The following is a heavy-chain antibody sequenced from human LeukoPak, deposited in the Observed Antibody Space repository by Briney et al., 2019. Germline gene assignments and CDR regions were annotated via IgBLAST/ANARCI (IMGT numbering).Heavy chain of an antibody. V-gene: IGHV4-39*07. D-gene: IGHD3-10*01. Sequence: SETLSLTCIVSGGSISSSINYWAWVRQPPGKGLEWIGTVFYNGATYYNPSLKSRVTISVDTSKNQFSLKLSSVTAADTAVYYCARLWFGELAAFDIWGQGTMVTVSS. CDR3: ARLWFGELAAFDI. CDR1: GGSISSSINY. CDR2: VFYNGAT. J-gene: IGHJ3*02.